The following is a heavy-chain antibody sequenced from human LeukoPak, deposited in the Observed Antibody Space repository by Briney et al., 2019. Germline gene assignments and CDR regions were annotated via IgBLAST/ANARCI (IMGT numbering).Heavy chain of an antibody. D-gene: IGHD6-19*01. V-gene: IGHV3-7*01. Sequence: GGSLRLSCAASGFSFTFFWMDWVRQAPGKGLEGVANIKPDGSEKYSVDSVKGRFTISRDNAKNSLCLQMNSLKVEDTAVYYCARDRGYRSFDYWGQGTLVTVSS. J-gene: IGHJ4*02. CDR1: GFSFTFFW. CDR2: IKPDGSEK. CDR3: ARDRGYRSFDY.